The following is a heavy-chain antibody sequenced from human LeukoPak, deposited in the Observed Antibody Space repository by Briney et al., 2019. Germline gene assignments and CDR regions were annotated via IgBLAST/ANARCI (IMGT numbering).Heavy chain of an antibody. D-gene: IGHD6-19*01. Sequence: GGSLSLSCAASGFTFSTKWMYWVRQAPGKGLVWVSRINTDGGTSCADYAKGRFTISSDNAKNTQYLEMNRLRVEDTAVYYCARDRGWYSSGRAGLLDYWGQGTLVTVSS. CDR3: ARDRGWYSSGRAGLLDY. J-gene: IGHJ4*02. CDR1: GFTFSTKW. V-gene: IGHV3-74*01. CDR2: INTDGGT.